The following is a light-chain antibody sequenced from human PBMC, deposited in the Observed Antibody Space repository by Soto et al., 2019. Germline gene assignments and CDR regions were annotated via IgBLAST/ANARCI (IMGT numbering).Light chain of an antibody. CDR1: QTVLYSSNSKNY. CDR3: QHYNSYSEA. Sequence: EIIMTQSPRYLAVSLGERATINCKCSQTVLYSSNSKNYLAWYQQKLGQPPKVLFYWASTRESGVPDRFSGSGSGTDFTLTISSLQPDDFATYYCQHYNSYSEAFGQGTKVDI. V-gene: IGKV4-1*01. J-gene: IGKJ1*01. CDR2: WAS.